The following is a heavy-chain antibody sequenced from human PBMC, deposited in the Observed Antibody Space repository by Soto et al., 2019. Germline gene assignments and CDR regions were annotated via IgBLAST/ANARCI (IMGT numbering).Heavy chain of an antibody. CDR2: ISPTSGTT. V-gene: IGHV3-23*01. Sequence: DVQLLESGGGLVQPGGSLRLSCAASGFTFSSNAMTWVRQAPGKGLEWVSFISPTSGTTYFADSVKGRFTIFRDNSKTTLYLQMHSLRAEDTAVYYCAKASSISWGVFDYWGQGTLITVSS. CDR1: GFTFSSNA. CDR3: AKASSISWGVFDY. D-gene: IGHD6-13*01. J-gene: IGHJ4*02.